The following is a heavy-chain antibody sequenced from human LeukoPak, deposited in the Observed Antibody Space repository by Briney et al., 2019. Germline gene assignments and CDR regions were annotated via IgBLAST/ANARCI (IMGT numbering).Heavy chain of an antibody. CDR1: GGSISSGGYY. D-gene: IGHD1-14*01. CDR2: IYYSGST. J-gene: IGHJ4*02. Sequence: SETLSLTCTVSGGSISSGGYYWSWIRQHPGKGLEWIGYIYYSGSTYYNPSLKSRVTISVDTSKNQFSLKLSSVTAADTAVYYCARSETSPPIQFDYWGQGTLVTVSS. CDR3: ARSETSPPIQFDY. V-gene: IGHV4-31*03.